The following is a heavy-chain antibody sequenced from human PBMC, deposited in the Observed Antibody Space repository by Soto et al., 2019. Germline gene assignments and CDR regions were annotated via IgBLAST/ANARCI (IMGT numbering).Heavy chain of an antibody. CDR1: GGSISSSNW. V-gene: IGHV4-4*02. CDR2: IYHSGST. D-gene: IGHD3-10*01. CDR3: ARVLLWFGEKYYFDY. Sequence: PSETLSLTCAVSGGSISSSNWWSWVRQPPGKGLEWIGEIYHSGSTNYNPSLKSRVTISVDKSKNQFSLKLSSVTAADTAVYYCARVLLWFGEKYYFDYWGQGTLVTVSS. J-gene: IGHJ4*02.